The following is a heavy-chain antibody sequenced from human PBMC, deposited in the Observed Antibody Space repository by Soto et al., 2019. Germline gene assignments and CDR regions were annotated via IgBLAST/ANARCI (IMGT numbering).Heavy chain of an antibody. V-gene: IGHV5-51*01. J-gene: IGHJ6*02. CDR3: ARHSLIVSPLYVLDV. CDR1: GYIFNNHW. CDR2: IFPSDSDT. Sequence: GESLKISCKASGYIFNNHWIGWVRQMPGKGLKWMGIIFPSDSDTRYSPSFQGQVTISADKSITTAYLQWSSLKASDTAKYYCARHSLIVSPLYVLDVWGQGTTVTVSS. D-gene: IGHD1-26*01.